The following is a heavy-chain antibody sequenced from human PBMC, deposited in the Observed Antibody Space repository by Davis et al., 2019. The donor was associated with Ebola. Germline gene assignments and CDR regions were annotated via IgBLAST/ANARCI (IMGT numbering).Heavy chain of an antibody. J-gene: IGHJ5*02. Sequence: SETLSLTCTVSGYSISSGYYWGWIRQPPGKGLEWIGYIYYSGSTNYNPSLKSRVTISVDRSKNQFSLKLSSVTAADTAVYYCARYTVTSNFDPWGQGTLVTVSS. CDR1: GYSISSGYY. V-gene: IGHV4-61*05. D-gene: IGHD4-17*01. CDR3: ARYTVTSNFDP. CDR2: IYYSGST.